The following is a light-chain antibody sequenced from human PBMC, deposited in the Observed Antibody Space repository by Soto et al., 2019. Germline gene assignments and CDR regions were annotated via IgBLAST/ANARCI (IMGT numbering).Light chain of an antibody. CDR1: QSISSW. Sequence: DIPMTQSPSTLSASVGDRVTITCRASQSISSWLAWYQQKPGKAPKLLIFKASSLESGVPSRFSGSGSGTEFTLTISSLQTDDFATYYCQQYNSYPLTFGGGTKVEIK. CDR2: KAS. V-gene: IGKV1-5*03. CDR3: QQYNSYPLT. J-gene: IGKJ4*01.